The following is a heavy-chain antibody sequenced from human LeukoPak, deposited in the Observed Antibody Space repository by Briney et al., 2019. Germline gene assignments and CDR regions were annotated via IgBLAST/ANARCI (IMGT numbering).Heavy chain of an antibody. Sequence: PSETLSLTCSVSGGSISSYYWSWIRQPPGKGLEWIGYIYYSGSTNYNPSLKSRVTISVDTSKNQFSLKLSSVTAADTAVYYCARVGYCSGGSCYFRNYYYMDVWGKGTTVTVSS. V-gene: IGHV4-59*01. D-gene: IGHD2-15*01. CDR2: IYYSGST. J-gene: IGHJ6*03. CDR3: ARVGYCSGGSCYFRNYYYMDV. CDR1: GGSISSYY.